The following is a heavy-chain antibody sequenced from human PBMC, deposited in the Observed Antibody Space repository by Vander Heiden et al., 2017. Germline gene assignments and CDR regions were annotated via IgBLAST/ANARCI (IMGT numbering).Heavy chain of an antibody. CDR3: ARLYSSGLGDY. Sequence: QVQLVQSGAEVKKPGASVKVSCKASGYTFTSYRLSWVRPAPGPGLGWMGWSSASNGNTNYAQKLQGRVTMTTDTSTSTAYMEMRSLRSDDTAVYSWARLYSSGLGDYWGQGTLVTVSS. CDR2: SSASNGNT. CDR1: GYTFTSYR. J-gene: IGHJ4*02. V-gene: IGHV1-18*01. D-gene: IGHD6-19*01.